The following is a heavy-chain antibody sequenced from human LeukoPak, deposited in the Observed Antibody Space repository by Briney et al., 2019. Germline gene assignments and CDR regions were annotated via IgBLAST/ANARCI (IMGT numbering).Heavy chain of an antibody. CDR2: IKQDGSEK. Sequence: GGSLRLSCAASGLTFGSYWMTWVRHARGKGREWVANIKQDGSEKNYVDSVRGRFTISRDNAENSLYLQMNSLRAEDTAVYYCALGAVTTIDYWGQGTLVTVSS. CDR3: ALGAVTTIDY. D-gene: IGHD4-17*01. J-gene: IGHJ4*02. V-gene: IGHV3-7*01. CDR1: GLTFGSYW.